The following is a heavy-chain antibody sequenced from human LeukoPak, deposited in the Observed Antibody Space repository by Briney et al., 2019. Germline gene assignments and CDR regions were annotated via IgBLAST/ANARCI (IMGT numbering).Heavy chain of an antibody. Sequence: GGSLRLSCAASGFTFSSYSMNWVRQAPGKGLEWVSSISSSSSYIYYADSVKGRFTISRDNAKNSLYLQMNSLRAEDTAVYYCARDPAARPRDFDYWGQGTLVTVSS. J-gene: IGHJ4*02. V-gene: IGHV3-21*01. CDR3: ARDPAARPRDFDY. CDR1: GFTFSSYS. CDR2: ISSSSSYI. D-gene: IGHD6-25*01.